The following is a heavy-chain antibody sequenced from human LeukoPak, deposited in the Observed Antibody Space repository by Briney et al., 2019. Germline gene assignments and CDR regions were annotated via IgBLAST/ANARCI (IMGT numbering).Heavy chain of an antibody. J-gene: IGHJ4*02. CDR1: GSPFINYP. Sequence: PGGPRGLSGQSSGSPFINYPLPWFRQPPGRGLEWVAFIRYDGSQKYYGDSVKGRFTISRDNSENRLYLQMNSLKPDDTAVYYCAKVPPYSGSHHTLDYWGQGTLVTVSS. V-gene: IGHV3-30*02. CDR3: AKVPPYSGSHHTLDY. CDR2: IRYDGSQK. D-gene: IGHD1-26*01.